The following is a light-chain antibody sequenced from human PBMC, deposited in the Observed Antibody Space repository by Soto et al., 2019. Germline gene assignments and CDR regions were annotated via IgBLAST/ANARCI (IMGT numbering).Light chain of an antibody. J-gene: IGLJ1*01. CDR3: QSYDSSLSALYV. V-gene: IGLV1-40*01. CDR2: GNS. Sequence: VLTQPPSVSGAPGQRVTISCTGSSSNIGAGYDVHWYQQLPGTAPKLHIYGNSNRPSGVPDRFSGSKSGTSASLAITGLQAEDEADYYCQSYDSSLSALYVFGTGTKVTVL. CDR1: SSNIGAGYD.